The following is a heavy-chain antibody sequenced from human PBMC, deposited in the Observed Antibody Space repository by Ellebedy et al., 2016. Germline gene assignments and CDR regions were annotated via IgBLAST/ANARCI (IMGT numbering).Heavy chain of an antibody. CDR3: ARTAGPYDDYRGYYFDY. V-gene: IGHV3-66*03. D-gene: IGHD4-17*01. J-gene: IGHJ4*02. Sequence: GESLKISXAASGFTVSSNYMSWVRQAPGKGLEWVSVIYSCGSTYYADSVKGRFTISRDNSKNTLYLQMNSLRAEDTAVYYCARTAGPYDDYRGYYFDYWGQGTLVTVSS. CDR2: IYSCGST. CDR1: GFTVSSNY.